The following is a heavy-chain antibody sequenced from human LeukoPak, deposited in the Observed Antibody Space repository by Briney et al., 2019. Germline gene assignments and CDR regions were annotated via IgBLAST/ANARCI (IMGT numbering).Heavy chain of an antibody. Sequence: PSETLSLTCTVSGYSITRNYYWGWIRQPPGKGLEWIASISHGASTYYNPSLQSRVTMSVDTSKNQFSLKLSSVTAADTAVYYCARHKDYYYSYMDVWGKGTTVTISS. CDR1: GYSITRNYY. CDR3: ARHKDYYYSYMDV. J-gene: IGHJ6*03. CDR2: ISHGAST. V-gene: IGHV4-38-2*02.